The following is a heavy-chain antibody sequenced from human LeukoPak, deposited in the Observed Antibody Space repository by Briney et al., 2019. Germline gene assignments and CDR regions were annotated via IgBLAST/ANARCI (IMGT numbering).Heavy chain of an antibody. D-gene: IGHD2/OR15-2a*01. Sequence: GGSLRLSCVASGFTFSTSAMTWVRLGPGKGLEWVSAISGSGDSTYYTGSVKGRFTISRDNSKNTLYLHMTSLGAEDTAIYYCAKDISTSSWGQGTLVTVSS. CDR3: AKDISTSS. CDR1: GFTFSTSA. V-gene: IGHV3-23*01. CDR2: ISGSGDST. J-gene: IGHJ5*02.